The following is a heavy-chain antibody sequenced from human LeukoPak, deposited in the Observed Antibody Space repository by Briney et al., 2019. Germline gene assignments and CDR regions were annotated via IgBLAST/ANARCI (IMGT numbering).Heavy chain of an antibody. CDR1: GGSISSGGYY. Sequence: TLSLTCTVSGGSISSGGYYWSWIRQHPGKGLEWIGYIYYSGSTYYNPSLKSRVTILVDTPKNQFSLKLSSVTAADTAVYYCARVNGDYWRPYYYYGMDVWGQGTTVTVSS. J-gene: IGHJ6*02. D-gene: IGHD4-17*01. V-gene: IGHV4-31*03. CDR3: ARVNGDYWRPYYYYGMDV. CDR2: IYYSGST.